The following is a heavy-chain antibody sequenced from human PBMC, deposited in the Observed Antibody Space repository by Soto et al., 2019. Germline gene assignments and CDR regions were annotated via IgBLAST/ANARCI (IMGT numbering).Heavy chain of an antibody. CDR1: GGSMTSYY. Sequence: QVQLQESGPGLVKPSETLSLTCTVSGGSMTSYYWSWIRQPPGKGLEWIGFIYYTGNTKYSASLKSRVTISVDTAKSLFSLKLKSVTAADTAVYYCARRIIALEIFDYWGQGTVVTVSS. CDR3: ARRIIALEIFDY. D-gene: IGHD3-10*01. CDR2: IYYTGNT. J-gene: IGHJ4*02. V-gene: IGHV4-59*08.